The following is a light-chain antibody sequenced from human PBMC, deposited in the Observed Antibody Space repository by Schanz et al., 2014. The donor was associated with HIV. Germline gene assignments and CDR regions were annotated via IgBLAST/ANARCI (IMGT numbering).Light chain of an antibody. J-gene: IGKJ1*01. CDR3: QQYGSSPL. CDR2: GAS. V-gene: IGKV3-20*01. Sequence: EIVLTQSPATLSVSPGERATLSCRASQSVGTILAWYQQKPGQAPRLLIYGASSRATGIPDRFSGSGSGTDFTLTISRLEPEDFAVYYCQQYGSSPLFGQGTKVEIK. CDR1: QSVGTI.